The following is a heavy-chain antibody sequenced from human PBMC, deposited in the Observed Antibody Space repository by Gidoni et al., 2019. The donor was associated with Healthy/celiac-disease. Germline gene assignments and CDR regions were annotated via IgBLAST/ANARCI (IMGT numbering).Heavy chain of an antibody. D-gene: IGHD6-6*01. Sequence: PGQGLEWMGGTIPIFGTANYAQKFQGRVTITADESTSTAYMELSSLRSEDTAVYYCARGSPVPYYYYYYMDVWGKGTTVTVSS. CDR3: ARGSPVPYYYYYYMDV. CDR2: TIPIFGTA. J-gene: IGHJ6*03. V-gene: IGHV1-69*01.